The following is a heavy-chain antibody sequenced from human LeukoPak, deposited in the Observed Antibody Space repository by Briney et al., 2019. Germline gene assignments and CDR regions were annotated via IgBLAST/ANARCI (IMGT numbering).Heavy chain of an antibody. J-gene: IGHJ6*02. V-gene: IGHV1-8*01. D-gene: IGHD6-13*01. CDR3: ARAASGQRRYSSLHYGMDV. CDR2: MNPNSGNT. Sequence: GASVKVSCKASGYTFTSYDINWVRQATGQGLEWMGWMNPNSGNTGYAQKFQGRVTMTRNTSISTAYMELSSLRSEDTAVYYCARAASGQRRYSSLHYGMDVWGQGITVTVSS. CDR1: GYTFTSYD.